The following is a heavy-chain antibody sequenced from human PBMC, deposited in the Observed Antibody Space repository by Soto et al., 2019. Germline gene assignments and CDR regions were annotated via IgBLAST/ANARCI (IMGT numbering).Heavy chain of an antibody. V-gene: IGHV3-33*01. CDR1: GCPFSDYV. J-gene: IGHJ4*02. CDR3: ARDHGGQSGNFIFDN. D-gene: IGHD3-16*01. CDR2: LWYHVSDK. Sequence: GYMILSFSRSGCPFSDYVRHWVRPAPGKGLEWVAFLWYHVSDKFYSDAVKGRFTISRDNSKNTLYLQMNSLRAEDTAVYYCARDHGGQSGNFIFDNWGQATPVNVSA.